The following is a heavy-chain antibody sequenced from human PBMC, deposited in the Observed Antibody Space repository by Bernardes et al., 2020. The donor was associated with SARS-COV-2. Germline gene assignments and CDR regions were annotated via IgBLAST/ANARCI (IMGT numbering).Heavy chain of an antibody. D-gene: IGHD3-10*01. CDR2: IWYDGSNK. CDR3: ARVSRVRIELFHYQREIDY. Sequence: GGSLRLSCAASGFTFSNYGMHWVRQAPGKGLEWVAVIWYDGSNKYYADSVKGRFTVSRDNAKNSLYLQMDSLRAEDTAVYYCARVSRVRIELFHYQREIDYWGQGTLVTVSS. CDR1: GFTFSNYG. J-gene: IGHJ4*02. V-gene: IGHV3-33*01.